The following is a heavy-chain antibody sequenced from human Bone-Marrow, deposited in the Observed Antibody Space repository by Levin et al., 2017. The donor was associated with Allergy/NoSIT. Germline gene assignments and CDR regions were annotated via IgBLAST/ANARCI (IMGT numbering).Heavy chain of an antibody. Sequence: SCAASGFTFSRFAMSWVRQAPGKGLEWVAAISSDGRGTYYADSVKGRFTISRDNSKETLNLEINSLRAEDTAIYYCAKDSIHYDFWGGERRDWGQGT. J-gene: IGHJ4*02. CDR1: GFTFSRFA. D-gene: IGHD3-3*01. CDR2: ISSDGRGT. V-gene: IGHV3-23*01. CDR3: AKDSIHYDFWGGERRD.